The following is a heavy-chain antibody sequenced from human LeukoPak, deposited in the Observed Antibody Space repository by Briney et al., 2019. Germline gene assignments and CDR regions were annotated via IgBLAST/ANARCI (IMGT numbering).Heavy chain of an antibody. V-gene: IGHV3-53*01. Sequence: GGSLTLSCAASGFTVSSNYMNWVRQAPGQGLERDSVIYSGGTTYYAASLRSRFTTSRDNSKNKLYLKMNSLRAEDTAVYYCAREGGSIKHFDYWGQGTLVTVSS. CDR1: GFTVSSNY. CDR3: AREGGSIKHFDY. D-gene: IGHD2-2*01. J-gene: IGHJ4*02. CDR2: IYSGGTT.